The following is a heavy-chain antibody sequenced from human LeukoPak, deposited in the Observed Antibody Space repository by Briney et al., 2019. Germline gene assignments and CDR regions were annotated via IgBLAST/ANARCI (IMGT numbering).Heavy chain of an antibody. Sequence: PGRSLGLSCAASGFAFSSYGMHWVRQAPGKGLEWVAVIWYDGSNKYYADSVKGRFTISRDNSKNTLYLQMNSVRAEDTALYYCVRSESSWFFLDYWGQGTLVTVSS. CDR1: GFAFSSYG. D-gene: IGHD6-13*01. J-gene: IGHJ4*02. CDR3: VRSESSWFFLDY. CDR2: IWYDGSNK. V-gene: IGHV3-33*01.